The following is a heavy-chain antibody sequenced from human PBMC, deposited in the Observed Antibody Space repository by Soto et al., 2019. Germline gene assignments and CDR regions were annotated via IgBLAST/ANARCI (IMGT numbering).Heavy chain of an antibody. CDR3: ARDLFRYCSGVTCYGGFDP. D-gene: IGHD2-15*01. Sequence: QVHLVQSGAEVKKPGASVKVSCKASGYTFTTYGISWVRQAPGQGLEWMGWISAYNRKTNYAQRLQGRVNMTTDTSTSTAYMELRSLRSDDTAVYYCARDLFRYCSGVTCYGGFDPWGQGTLVTVSS. V-gene: IGHV1-18*01. J-gene: IGHJ5*02. CDR2: ISAYNRKT. CDR1: GYTFTTYG.